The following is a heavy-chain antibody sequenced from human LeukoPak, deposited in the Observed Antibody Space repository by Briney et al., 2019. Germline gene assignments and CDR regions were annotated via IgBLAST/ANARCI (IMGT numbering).Heavy chain of an antibody. CDR3: ARLVEQFSGSYYYFDY. CDR1: GYSFTSYW. J-gene: IGHJ4*02. V-gene: IGHV5-51*01. Sequence: GESLKISCKGSGYSFTSYWIGWVRQIPGKGLEWMGIIYPGDSDTRYSPSFQGQVTISADKSISTAYPQWSSLKASDTAMYYCARLVEQFSGSYYYFDYWGQGTLVTVSS. D-gene: IGHD1-26*01. CDR2: IYPGDSDT.